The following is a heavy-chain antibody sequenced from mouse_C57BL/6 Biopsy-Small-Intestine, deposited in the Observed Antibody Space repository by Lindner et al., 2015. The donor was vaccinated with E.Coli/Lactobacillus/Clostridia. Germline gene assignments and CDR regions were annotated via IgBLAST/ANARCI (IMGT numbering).Heavy chain of an antibody. CDR2: INSNNGGT. CDR1: GYTFTDYF. Sequence: SVKVSCKASGYTFTDYFIHWARQAPGQGLEWMGWINSNNGGTRYAQKFLGRVTMTSDTSISTVFMEMTGLRSDDTAVYYCARDPKWEVPIDFWGQGTLVTVSP. CDR3: ARDPKWEVPIDF. D-gene: IGHD4-1*02. J-gene: IGHJ4*01. V-gene: IGHV1-19*01.